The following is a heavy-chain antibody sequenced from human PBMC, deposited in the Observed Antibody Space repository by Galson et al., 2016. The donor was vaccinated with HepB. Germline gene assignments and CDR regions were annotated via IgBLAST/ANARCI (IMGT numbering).Heavy chain of an antibody. Sequence: SLRLSCAVSGFTFINYHMNWVRQAPGKGLEWVSYISSGSSTKYYADSVKGRFTISRDNAKNSLYLQMNSLRDEDTAVYYCVRGHAMDVWGQGTKVTVSS. CDR3: VRGHAMDV. CDR2: ISSGSSTK. CDR1: GFTFINYH. J-gene: IGHJ6*02. V-gene: IGHV3-48*02.